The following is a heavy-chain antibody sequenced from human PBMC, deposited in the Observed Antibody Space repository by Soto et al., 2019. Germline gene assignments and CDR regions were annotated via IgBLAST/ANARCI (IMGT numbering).Heavy chain of an antibody. D-gene: IGHD3-16*02. J-gene: IGHJ4*02. CDR2: ISASGGHT. CDR1: GFTLSSYA. V-gene: IGHV3-23*01. Sequence: EVQLLESGGGLVQPGGSLRLSCAASGFTLSSYAMSWVRQAPGKGLERVSAISASGGHTYYADSVKGRFTISRDNSKNTLYLQMNSLRGEDTAVYYCAKRTYYDNIWGSYRPFDYWGQGTLVTVSS. CDR3: AKRTYYDNIWGSYRPFDY.